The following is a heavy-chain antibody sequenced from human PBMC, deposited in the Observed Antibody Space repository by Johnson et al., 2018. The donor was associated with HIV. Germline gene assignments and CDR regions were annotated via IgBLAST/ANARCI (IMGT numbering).Heavy chain of an antibody. J-gene: IGHJ3*02. V-gene: IGHV3-7*03. CDR2: IKQDGSEK. D-gene: IGHD1-14*01. CDR1: GFTFSSYA. Sequence: VQLVESGGGVVQPGRSLRLSCAASGFTFSSYAMHWVRQAPGKGLEWVANIKQDGSEKYYVDSVKGRFTISRDNAKNSLYLQMNSLRAEDTAVYYCARGWVTGPFDAFDTWGQGTTVTVSS. CDR3: ARGWVTGPFDAFDT.